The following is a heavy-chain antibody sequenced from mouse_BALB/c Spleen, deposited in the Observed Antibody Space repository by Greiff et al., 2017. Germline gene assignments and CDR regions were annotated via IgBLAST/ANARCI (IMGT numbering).Heavy chain of an antibody. V-gene: IGHV1-9*01. D-gene: IGHD1-1*01. CDR2: ILPGSGST. CDR1: GYTFSSYW. Sequence: QVQLKQSGAELMKPGASVKISCKATGYTFSSYWIEWVKQRPGHGLEWIGEILPGSGSTNYNEKFKGKATFTADTSSNTAYMQLSSLTSEDSAVYYCARYGSSSLYYAMDYWGQGTSVTVSS. J-gene: IGHJ4*01. CDR3: ARYGSSSLYYAMDY.